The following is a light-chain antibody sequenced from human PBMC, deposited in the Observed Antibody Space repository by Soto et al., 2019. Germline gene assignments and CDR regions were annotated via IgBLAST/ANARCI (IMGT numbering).Light chain of an antibody. Sequence: DIQLTQSPSFLSASVGDRVTITCRASQGISSYLAWYQQKPGKAPKLLIYAASTLQSGVPSRFSGSGSGTEFTLTISSLQPEDLATYCCQHLNSLTPYTFGQGTKLEIK. CDR1: QGISSY. CDR3: QHLNSLTPYT. J-gene: IGKJ2*01. V-gene: IGKV1-9*01. CDR2: AAS.